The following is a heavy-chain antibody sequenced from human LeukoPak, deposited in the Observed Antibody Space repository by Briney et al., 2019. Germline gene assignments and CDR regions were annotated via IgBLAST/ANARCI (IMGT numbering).Heavy chain of an antibody. CDR1: GGSISSDY. Sequence: PSETLSLTCSVSGGSISSDYWAWIRQPPGKGLDWIGYMFYTGSTNYSPSLKSRVTISLATSKKQFSLKLSSVTAADPAVYYCARVSVVYGMDVWGRGTTVTVSS. J-gene: IGHJ6*02. CDR3: ARVSVVYGMDV. CDR2: MFYTGST. V-gene: IGHV4-59*01.